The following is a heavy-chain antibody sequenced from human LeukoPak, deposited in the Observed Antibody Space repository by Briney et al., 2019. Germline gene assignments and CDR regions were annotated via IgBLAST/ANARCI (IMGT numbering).Heavy chain of an antibody. CDR1: GGSISSSGYH. J-gene: IGHJ4*02. CDR2: MSYSGAT. Sequence: PSETLSLTCTVSGGSISSSGYHWGWIRHSPGEGLQWITSMSYSGATYYNPSLQSRVTISVDTSKNQFSLKLYSVTAADTAVYYCARHCRVALVVPVARGDYFDYLGQGTLVTVSS. D-gene: IGHD2-2*01. V-gene: IGHV4-39*01. CDR3: ARHCRVALVVPVARGDYFDY.